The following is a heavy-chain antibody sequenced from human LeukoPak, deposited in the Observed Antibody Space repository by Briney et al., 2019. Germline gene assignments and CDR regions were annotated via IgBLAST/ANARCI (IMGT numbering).Heavy chain of an antibody. J-gene: IGHJ5*02. CDR2: IYYSGGT. CDR3: ARDLSNWHFDP. D-gene: IGHD1-20*01. Sequence: SETLSLTCTVSDGSISSGGYYWSWIRQHPGKGLEWIGYIYYSGGTYYNPSLKSRVTISVDTSKNQFSLKLSSVTAADTAVYYCARDLSNWHFDPWGQGILVTVSS. V-gene: IGHV4-31*03. CDR1: DGSISSGGYY.